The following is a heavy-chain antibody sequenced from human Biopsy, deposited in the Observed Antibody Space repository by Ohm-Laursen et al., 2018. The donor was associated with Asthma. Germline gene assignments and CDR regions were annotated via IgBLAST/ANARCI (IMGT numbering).Heavy chain of an antibody. CDR2: IPQGGCT. D-gene: IGHD1-14*01. J-gene: IGHJ6*02. CDR3: ASGPEWSGLDV. CDR1: GGPLRGYV. Sequence: SDTLSLTCALSGGPLRGYVWAWIRQPPGKGLEWIGEIPQGGCTAVNPSLKSGVTISMDPSKIQYYLSLRSITAADTAVYYCASGPEWSGLDVWGQGTTVTVSS. V-gene: IGHV4-34*01.